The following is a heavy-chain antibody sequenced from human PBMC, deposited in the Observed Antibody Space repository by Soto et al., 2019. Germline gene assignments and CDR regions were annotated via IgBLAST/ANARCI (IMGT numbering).Heavy chain of an antibody. CDR2: ISGSVGST. J-gene: IGHJ6*03. CDR3: ATRTRLGYCSGGSCYYYYYMDV. Sequence: EVQLLESGGGLVQPGGSLRLSCAASGFTFSSYAMSWVRQAPGKGLEWVSAISGSVGSTYYADSVKGRFTISRDNTKNAVYLQMTSLRAEDTAVYYCATRTRLGYCSGGSCYYYYYMDVRGKGTTVIVSS. D-gene: IGHD2-15*01. CDR1: GFTFSSYA. V-gene: IGHV3-23*01.